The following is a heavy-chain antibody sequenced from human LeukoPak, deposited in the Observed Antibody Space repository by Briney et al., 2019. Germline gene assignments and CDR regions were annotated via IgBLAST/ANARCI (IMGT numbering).Heavy chain of an antibody. CDR3: ASGQWVPAAIL. CDR1: GGSFSGYY. CDR2: INHSGST. D-gene: IGHD2-2*02. V-gene: IGHV4-34*01. J-gene: IGHJ4*02. Sequence: SETLSLTCAVYGGSFSGYYWSWIRQPPGKGLEWIGEINHSGSTNYNPSLKSRVTISVDTSKNQFSLKLSSVTAADTAVYYCASGQWVPAAILWGQGTLVTVSS.